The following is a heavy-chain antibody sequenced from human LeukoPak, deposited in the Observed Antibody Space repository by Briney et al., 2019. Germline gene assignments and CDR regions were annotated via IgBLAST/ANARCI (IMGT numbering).Heavy chain of an antibody. V-gene: IGHV3-23*01. Sequence: GGSLRLSCAASGFTFSSYAMSWLRQPPGQGLEWISVITASGGNTYYPDFVKGQFTISRDNSQNTVYLQMNSLRVEDTAVYYCAVSLTGTTRQFDYWGQGALVTVSS. J-gene: IGHJ4*02. CDR3: AVSLTGTTRQFDY. CDR2: ITASGGNT. CDR1: GFTFSSYA. D-gene: IGHD1-7*01.